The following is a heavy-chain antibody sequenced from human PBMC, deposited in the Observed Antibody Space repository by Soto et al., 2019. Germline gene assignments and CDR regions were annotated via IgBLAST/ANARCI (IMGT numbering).Heavy chain of an antibody. D-gene: IGHD3-16*01. CDR3: ARDFATHCTGSTCYPYAY. CDR2: IKPDGSET. J-gene: IGHJ4*01. V-gene: IGHV3-7*03. Sequence: GGSLRLSCAASGFPFNSFWMSWVRQSPGKGPEWVANIKPDGSETYYENSVKGRFTISRDKAKNSLFLQMNTLRTEDPAVYYCARDFATHCTGSTCYPYAYWGHGALVTVSS. CDR1: GFPFNSFW.